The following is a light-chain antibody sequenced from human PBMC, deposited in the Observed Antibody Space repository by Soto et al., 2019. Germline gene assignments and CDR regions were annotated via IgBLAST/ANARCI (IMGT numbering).Light chain of an antibody. V-gene: IGKV3-20*01. Sequence: EIVLTQSPGSLSLSPRERATLSCRASQSVSSNHLAWYQQKPGQAPRFLIYGASRRATGIPDRFSGSGSGTEFTLTISRLEPEDFAVYYCQQYGSSTYTFGQGTKVEIK. J-gene: IGKJ2*01. CDR1: QSVSSNH. CDR3: QQYGSSTYT. CDR2: GAS.